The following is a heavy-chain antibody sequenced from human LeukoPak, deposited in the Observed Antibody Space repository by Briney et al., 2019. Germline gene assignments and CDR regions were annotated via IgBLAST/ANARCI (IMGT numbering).Heavy chain of an antibody. D-gene: IGHD6-19*01. J-gene: IGHJ1*01. V-gene: IGHV3-30*04. CDR3: ASEYREDHSGSQYFQH. CDR1: GFTFSSYA. Sequence: GGSLRLSCAASGFTFSSYATHWVRQAPGKGLEWVALISYDGSNKYYADSVKGRFTVSRDNSKNTLYLQMNSLRVEDTAVYYCASEYREDHSGSQYFQHWGQGTLVTVSS. CDR2: ISYDGSNK.